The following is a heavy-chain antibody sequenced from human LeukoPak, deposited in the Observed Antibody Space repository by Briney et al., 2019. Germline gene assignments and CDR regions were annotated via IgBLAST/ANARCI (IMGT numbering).Heavy chain of an antibody. CDR1: GFTFSRYA. CDR3: AKSAQYSSAWFTGSFDY. J-gene: IGHJ4*02. V-gene: IGHV3-21*01. D-gene: IGHD6-13*01. Sequence: GGSLRLSCAASGFTFSRYAMNWVRQAPEKGLEWVSYISTGGDNTFYADSLKGRFTVSRDNAKNSLFLQMDSLRAGDTAVYYCAKSAQYSSAWFTGSFDYWGQGTLVTVSS. CDR2: ISTGGDNT.